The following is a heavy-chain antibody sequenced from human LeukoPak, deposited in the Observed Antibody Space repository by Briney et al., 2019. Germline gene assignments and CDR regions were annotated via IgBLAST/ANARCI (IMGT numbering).Heavy chain of an antibody. CDR1: GFTFSSYA. Sequence: GGSLRLSCAASGFTFSSYAMHWVRQAPGKGLEWVAVISYDGSNKYYADSVKGRFTISRDNSKNTLYLQMNSLRAEDTAVYYCARETGSAVGSTDFDYWGQETLVTVSS. J-gene: IGHJ4*02. V-gene: IGHV3-30-3*01. CDR2: ISYDGSNK. D-gene: IGHD4-17*01. CDR3: ARETGSAVGSTDFDY.